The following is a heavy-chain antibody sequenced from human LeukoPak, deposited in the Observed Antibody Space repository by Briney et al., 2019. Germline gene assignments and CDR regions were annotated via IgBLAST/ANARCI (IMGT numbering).Heavy chain of an antibody. V-gene: IGHV3-23*01. CDR2: ISGSGGST. J-gene: IGHJ4*02. D-gene: IGHD3-3*01. CDR1: GCTFSSYA. CDR3: AEDALFGVVIIHEYYFDY. Sequence: GGSLRLFCAASGCTFSSYAMSWVRQAPGKGLEWVSAISGSGGSTYYADSVKGRFTISRDNSKNTLYLRMNSLRAEDTAVYYCAEDALFGVVIIHEYYFDYWGQGTLVTVSS.